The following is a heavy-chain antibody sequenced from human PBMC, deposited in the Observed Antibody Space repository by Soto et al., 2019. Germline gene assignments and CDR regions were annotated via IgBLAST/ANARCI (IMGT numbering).Heavy chain of an antibody. V-gene: IGHV4-4*07. CDR1: GGSISSYY. J-gene: IGHJ4*02. Sequence: SETLSLTCTVSGGSISSYYWSCIRQPAGKGLEWIGRIYTSGSTNYNPSLKSRVTMSVDTSKNQFSLKLSSVTAADTAVYYCAREMPHRRSGNLDYWGQGTLVTVSS. CDR2: IYTSGST. D-gene: IGHD3-10*01. CDR3: AREMPHRRSGNLDY.